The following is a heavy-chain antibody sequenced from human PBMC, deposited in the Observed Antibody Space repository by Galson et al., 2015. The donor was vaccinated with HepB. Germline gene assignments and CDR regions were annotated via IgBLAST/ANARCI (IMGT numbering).Heavy chain of an antibody. CDR1: GDSVSNNHVA. J-gene: IGHJ3*02. Sequence: CAISGDSVSNNHVAWNWIRQSPSRGLEWLGRTYRGSNQYAASMRGRIAINSDTSTNQFSLQLSSVTPEDTGLHYCARGAYSSFDIWGQGTMVTVSS. V-gene: IGHV6-1*01. CDR3: ARGAYSSFDI. D-gene: IGHD2-15*01. CDR2: TYRGSN.